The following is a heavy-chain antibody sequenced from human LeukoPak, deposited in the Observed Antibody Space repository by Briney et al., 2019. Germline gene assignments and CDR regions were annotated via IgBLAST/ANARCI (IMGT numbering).Heavy chain of an antibody. D-gene: IGHD4-17*01. V-gene: IGHV3-21*01. CDR1: GFTFSSYS. J-gene: IGHJ4*02. CDR3: ARVRAYDYGDYFDY. Sequence: GGSLRLSCAASGFTFSSYSMNWVRQAPGKGLEWVSSISSSSSYIYYADSVKGRFTISRDNAKNSLYLQMNSLRAEDTAVYYCARVRAYDYGDYFDYWGQGTLVTVSS. CDR2: ISSSSSYI.